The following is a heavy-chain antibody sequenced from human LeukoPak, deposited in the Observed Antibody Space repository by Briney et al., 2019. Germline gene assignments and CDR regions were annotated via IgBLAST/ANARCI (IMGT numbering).Heavy chain of an antibody. CDR2: INHSGST. Sequence: PSETLSLTCAVYGGFFSGYYWSWIRQPPGKGLEWIGEINHSGSTNYNPSLKSRVTISVDTSKNQFSLKLSSVTAADTAVYYCARGNGNCSSTSCYGKNFDYWGQGTLVTVSS. J-gene: IGHJ4*02. D-gene: IGHD2-2*01. CDR1: GGFFSGYY. V-gene: IGHV4-34*01. CDR3: ARGNGNCSSTSCYGKNFDY.